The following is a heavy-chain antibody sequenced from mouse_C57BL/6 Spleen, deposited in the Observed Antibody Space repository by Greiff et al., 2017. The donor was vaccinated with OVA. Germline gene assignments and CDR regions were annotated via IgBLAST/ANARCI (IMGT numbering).Heavy chain of an antibody. CDR3: ARSDGYYVNYFDY. CDR2: IDPNSGGT. V-gene: IGHV1-72*01. D-gene: IGHD2-3*01. J-gene: IGHJ2*01. CDR1: GYTFTSYW. Sequence: QVQLQQPGAELVKPGASVKLSCKASGYTFTSYWMHWVKQRPGRGLEWIGRIDPNSGGTKYNEKFKGKATLTVDKPSSTAYMPLSSLTSEDAAVYYCARSDGYYVNYFDYWGQGTTLTVSS.